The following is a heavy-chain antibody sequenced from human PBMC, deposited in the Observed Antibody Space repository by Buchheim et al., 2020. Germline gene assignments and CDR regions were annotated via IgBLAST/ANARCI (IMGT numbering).Heavy chain of an antibody. D-gene: IGHD4-17*01. CDR1: GFTFSSYG. CDR3: AKDYGDYPWYFDY. CDR2: ISYDGSNK. V-gene: IGHV3-30*18. Sequence: QVQLVESGGGVVQPGRSLRLSCAASGFTFSSYGMHWVRQAPGKGLEWVAVISYDGSNKYYADSVKGRFTISRDNSKNTLYLQMNSLRAEDTAVYYCAKDYGDYPWYFDYWGQGTL. J-gene: IGHJ4*02.